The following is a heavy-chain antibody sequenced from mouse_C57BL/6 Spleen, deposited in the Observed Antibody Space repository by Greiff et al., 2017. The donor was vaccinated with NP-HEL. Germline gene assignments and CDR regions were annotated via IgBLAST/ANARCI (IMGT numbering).Heavy chain of an antibody. CDR3: ARWGEFIKDAMDY. V-gene: IGHV1-82*01. J-gene: IGHJ4*01. D-gene: IGHD1-1*01. CDR2: IYPGDGDT. Sequence: VQLQQSGPELVKPGASVKISCKASGYAFSSSWMNWVKQRPGKGLEWIGRIYPGDGDTNYNGKFKGKATLTADKSSSTAYMQLSSLTSEDSAVYCCARWGEFIKDAMDYWGQGTSVTVSS. CDR1: GYAFSSSW.